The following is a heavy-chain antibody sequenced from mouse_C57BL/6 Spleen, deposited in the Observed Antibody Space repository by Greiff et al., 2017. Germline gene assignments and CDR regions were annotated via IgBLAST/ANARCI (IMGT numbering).Heavy chain of an antibody. D-gene: IGHD1-1*01. J-gene: IGHJ1*03. CDR2: ITPNYGTT. CDR1: GYSFTDYN. Sequence: VQLQQSGPELAKPGASVKISCKASGYSFTDYNMNWVKQSNGKSLEWIGVITPNYGTTSYNQKFKGKATLTVDQSSSTAYMQLNSLTSEDSAVYYCARGGYGSSYVGYFDVWGTGTTVTVSS. V-gene: IGHV1-39*01. CDR3: ARGGYGSSYVGYFDV.